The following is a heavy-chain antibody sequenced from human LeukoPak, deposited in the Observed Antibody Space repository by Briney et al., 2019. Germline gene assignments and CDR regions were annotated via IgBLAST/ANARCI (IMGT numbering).Heavy chain of an antibody. D-gene: IGHD3-10*01. J-gene: IGHJ5*02. Sequence: SETLSLTCTVSGGSISGYYWHWIRQPPGKGLEWIGYIFYSGSTNYNPSLKSRVTISVDTSKNQFSLKLSSVTAADTAVYYCATTRSGSGTYGWFDPWGQGTLVTVSS. CDR3: ATTRSGSGTYGWFDP. CDR2: IFYSGST. V-gene: IGHV4-59*01. CDR1: GGSISGYY.